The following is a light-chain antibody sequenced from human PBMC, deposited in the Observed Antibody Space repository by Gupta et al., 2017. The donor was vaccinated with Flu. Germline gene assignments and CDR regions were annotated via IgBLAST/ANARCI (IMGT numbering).Light chain of an antibody. CDR2: LGS. CDR3: MQTLQTQLT. Sequence: VTPGETASISCRSSQSLLHNNGNNYLDWYLQKPGQSPQLLIYLGSTRASGVPDKFSGSGSGTDFTLKISRVEAEDVGVYFCMQTLQTQLTFGGGTKVEIK. CDR1: QSLLHNNGNNY. V-gene: IGKV2-28*01. J-gene: IGKJ4*01.